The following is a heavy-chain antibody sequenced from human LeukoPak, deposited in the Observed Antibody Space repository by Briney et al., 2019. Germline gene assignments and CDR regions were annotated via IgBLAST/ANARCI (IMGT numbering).Heavy chain of an antibody. CDR1: GVSISSYY. D-gene: IGHD3-22*01. CDR3: AGAWSDGTGYFIDF. CDR2: MYSSGTN. Sequence: SETLSLTCSVSGVSISSYYWSWVRQPPGKGLEWIGYMYSSGTNNYNSSLKSRATIALDTSQNQFSLRLRSVTAADTAVYYCAGAWSDGTGYFIDFWGQGILVAVSS. J-gene: IGHJ4*02. V-gene: IGHV4-59*01.